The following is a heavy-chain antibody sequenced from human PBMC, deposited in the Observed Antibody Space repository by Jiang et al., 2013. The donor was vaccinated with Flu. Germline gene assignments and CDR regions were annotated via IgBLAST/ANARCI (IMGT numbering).Heavy chain of an antibody. CDR2: ISPSGGST. D-gene: IGHD6-13*01. CDR1: RNTFTSYY. J-gene: IGHJ5*02. V-gene: IGHV1-46*01. Sequence: SGAEVKKPGASVKVSCKASRNTFTSYYIHWVRQAPGQGLEWMGIISPSGGSTTYAQKFQGRVTLSGDTSTTTVYMELRSLRSEDTAVYYCARRRLAGAGIDPWGQGTQVTVSS. CDR3: ARRRLAGAGIDP.